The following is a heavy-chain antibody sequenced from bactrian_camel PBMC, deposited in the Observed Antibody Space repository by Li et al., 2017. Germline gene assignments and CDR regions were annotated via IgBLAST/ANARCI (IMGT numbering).Heavy chain of an antibody. Sequence: QLVESGGGSAQAGGSLRLTCVLTESHNVDYCMGWYRQTTGKEREEVAVIDADGETTYAESVKGRFTISLGNAKNIVYLQMDSLKPEDTAIYFCAAGRLPYKIHIVNAVRELDFRSWGQGTQVTVS. V-gene: IGHV3S53*01. J-gene: IGHJ6*01. D-gene: IGHD2*01. CDR2: IDADGET. CDR3: AAGRLPYKIHIVNAVRELDFRS. CDR1: ESHNVDYC.